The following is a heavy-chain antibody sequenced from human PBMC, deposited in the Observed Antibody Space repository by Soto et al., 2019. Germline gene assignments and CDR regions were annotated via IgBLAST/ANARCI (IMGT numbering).Heavy chain of an antibody. D-gene: IGHD2-15*01. CDR3: ARSRSCSGGSCYGWFDP. J-gene: IGHJ5*02. Sequence: PSETLSLTCAVSGGSISSGGYSWSWIRQPPGKGLEWIGYIYHSGSTYYNPSLKSRVTISVDRSKNQFSLKLSSVTAADTAVYYCARSRSCSGGSCYGWFDPWGQGTLVTVSS. V-gene: IGHV4-30-2*01. CDR1: GGSISSGGYS. CDR2: IYHSGST.